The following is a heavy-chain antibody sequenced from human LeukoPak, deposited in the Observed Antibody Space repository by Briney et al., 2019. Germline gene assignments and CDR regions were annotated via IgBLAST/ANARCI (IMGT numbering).Heavy chain of an antibody. V-gene: IGHV1-18*01. Sequence: ASVKVSCKASSYTFTNYDINWVRQAPGQGLEWMGWISAYNGNTRYAQKFQGRVTMTTDTYTSTAYMELRSLRSDDTAVYYCARFTPRLTREKFDYWGQGTLVTVSS. D-gene: IGHD2-2*01. CDR1: SYTFTNYD. J-gene: IGHJ4*02. CDR2: ISAYNGNT. CDR3: ARFTPRLTREKFDY.